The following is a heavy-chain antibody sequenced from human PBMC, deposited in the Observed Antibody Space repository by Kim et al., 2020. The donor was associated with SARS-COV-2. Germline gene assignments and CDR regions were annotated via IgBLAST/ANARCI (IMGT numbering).Heavy chain of an antibody. CDR3: VRAEYDGNCFRC. J-gene: IGHJ4*02. CDR1: GLTFSRNW. D-gene: IGHD2-15*01. Sequence: GGSLRLSCAASGLTFSRNWMHWVRQAPGKGLVWVSRIDGDGSTTTYADSVKGRFTISRDSAKNTLYLQMNSLTAEDTAVYYCVRAEYDGNCFRCWGQGTLVTVSS. CDR2: IDGDGSTT. V-gene: IGHV3-74*01.